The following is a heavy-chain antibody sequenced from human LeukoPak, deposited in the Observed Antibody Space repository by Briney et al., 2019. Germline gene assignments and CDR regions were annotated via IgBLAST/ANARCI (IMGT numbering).Heavy chain of an antibody. CDR2: IIPIFATS. J-gene: IGHJ5*02. CDR1: GGTFSSDA. V-gene: IGHV1-69*13. CDR3: ARGRAAVGRPRASANWFDT. D-gene: IGHD6-19*01. Sequence: ASVTVSCKASGGTFSSDAITWVRQAPGQGLEWMGGIIPIFATSNYAQKFKDRVSITADESTSTPYMQLSSLTSEDTAIYYCARGRAAVGRPRASANWFDTWGQGTLVTVSS.